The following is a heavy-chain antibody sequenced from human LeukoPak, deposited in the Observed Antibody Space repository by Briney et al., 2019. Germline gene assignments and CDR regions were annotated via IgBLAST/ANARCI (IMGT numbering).Heavy chain of an antibody. CDR1: GYTFTSYD. Sequence: PQASVKVSCKASGYTFTSYDINWVRQATGQGPEWMGWMNPNSGNTGYAQKFQGRVTMTRNTSISTAYMELSSLRSEDTAVYYCARAELRYFDWLFHWGQGTLVTVSS. CDR2: MNPNSGNT. D-gene: IGHD3-9*01. J-gene: IGHJ5*02. V-gene: IGHV1-8*01. CDR3: ARAELRYFDWLFH.